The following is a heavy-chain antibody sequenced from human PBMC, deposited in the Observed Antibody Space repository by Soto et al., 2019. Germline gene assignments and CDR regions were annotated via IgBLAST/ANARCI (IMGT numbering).Heavy chain of an antibody. D-gene: IGHD3-22*01. CDR3: ATGHYYDSSGYSAEYFQH. J-gene: IGHJ1*01. Sequence: SETLSLTCTVSGGSISSSNWWSWVRQPPGKGLEWIGEIYHSGSTNYNPSLKSRVTISVDKSKNQFSLKLSSVTAADTAVYYCATGHYYDSSGYSAEYFQHWGQGTLVTVS. CDR1: GGSISSSNW. CDR2: IYHSGST. V-gene: IGHV4-4*02.